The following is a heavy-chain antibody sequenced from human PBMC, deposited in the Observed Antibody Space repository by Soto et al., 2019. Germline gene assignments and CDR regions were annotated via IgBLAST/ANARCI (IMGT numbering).Heavy chain of an antibody. V-gene: IGHV3-30-3*01. Sequence: GGSLRLSCAASGFTFSSYAMHWVRQAPGKGLEWVAVISYDGSNKYYADSVKGRFTISRDNSKNTLYLQMNSLRAEDTAVYYCARDGDFLEWLFGYYYGMDVWGQGTTVTVSS. CDR2: ISYDGSNK. CDR1: GFTFSSYA. D-gene: IGHD3-3*01. J-gene: IGHJ6*02. CDR3: ARDGDFLEWLFGYYYGMDV.